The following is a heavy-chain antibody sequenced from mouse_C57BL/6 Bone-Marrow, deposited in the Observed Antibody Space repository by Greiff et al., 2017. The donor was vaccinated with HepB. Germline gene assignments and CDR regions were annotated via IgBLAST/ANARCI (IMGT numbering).Heavy chain of an antibody. D-gene: IGHD2-5*01. CDR3: ARPLYYSNYIAY. V-gene: IGHV1-4*01. CDR2: INPSSGYT. Sequence: VKLMESGAELARPGASVKMSCKASGYTFTSYTMHWVKQRPGQGLEWIGYINPSSGYTTSNQKFKDKATLTADKSSSTAYLQLSSLTSEDSAVYYGARPLYYSNYIAYWGQGTLVTVSA. CDR1: GYTFTSYT. J-gene: IGHJ3*01.